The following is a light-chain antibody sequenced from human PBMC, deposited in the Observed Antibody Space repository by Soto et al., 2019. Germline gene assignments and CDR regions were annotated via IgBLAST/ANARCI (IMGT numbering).Light chain of an antibody. CDR2: GAS. CDR3: QQYSSSPRT. CDR1: QSVSSSY. Sequence: EIVLTQSPGTLSLSPGERATLSCRASQSVSSSYLAWYQQKPGQPPRLLIYGASSRATGLPDRISGSGSGTDFTLTISRLEPEDFAVYYCQQYSSSPRTFGQGTKVEIK. J-gene: IGKJ1*01. V-gene: IGKV3-20*01.